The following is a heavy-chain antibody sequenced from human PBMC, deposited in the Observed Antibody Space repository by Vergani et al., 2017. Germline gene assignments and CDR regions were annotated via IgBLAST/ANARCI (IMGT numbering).Heavy chain of an antibody. V-gene: IGHV5-51*01. CDR1: GYSFTSYW. D-gene: IGHD2-15*01. Sequence: EVQLVQSGAEVKKPGESLKISCKGSGYSFTSYWIGWVRQMPGKGLEWIGSIYHSGSTYYNPSLKSRVTISVDTSKNQFSLKLSSVTAADTAVYYCARSVDHDYWGQGTLVTVSS. CDR3: ARSVDHDY. CDR2: IYHSGST. J-gene: IGHJ4*02.